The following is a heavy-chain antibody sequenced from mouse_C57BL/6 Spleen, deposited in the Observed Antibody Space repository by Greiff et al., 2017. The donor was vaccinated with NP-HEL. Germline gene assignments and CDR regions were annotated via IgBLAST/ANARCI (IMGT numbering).Heavy chain of an antibody. CDR2: INPGSGGT. Sequence: VQLQQSGAELVRPGTSVKVSCKASGYAFTNYLIEWVKQRPGQGLEWIGVINPGSGGTNYNEKFKGKATLTADKSSSTAYMQLSSLTSEDSAVDCCARIDYNEGGYAMDYWGQGTSVTVSS. D-gene: IGHD2-4*01. CDR1: GYAFTNYL. V-gene: IGHV1-54*01. J-gene: IGHJ4*01. CDR3: ARIDYNEGGYAMDY.